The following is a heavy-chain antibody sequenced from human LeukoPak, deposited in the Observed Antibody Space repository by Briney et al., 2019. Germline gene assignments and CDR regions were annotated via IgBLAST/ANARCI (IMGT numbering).Heavy chain of an antibody. Sequence: GASVKVSCKASGYTFTGCYMHWVRQAPGQGLEWMGWINPNSGGTNYAQKFQGRVTMTRDTSISTAYMELSRLRSDDTAVYYCARGSLERPIWFGELLPTLLYYYGMDVWGQGTTVTVSS. CDR2: INPNSGGT. CDR1: GYTFTGCY. J-gene: IGHJ6*02. V-gene: IGHV1-2*02. D-gene: IGHD3-10*01. CDR3: ARGSLERPIWFGELLPTLLYYYGMDV.